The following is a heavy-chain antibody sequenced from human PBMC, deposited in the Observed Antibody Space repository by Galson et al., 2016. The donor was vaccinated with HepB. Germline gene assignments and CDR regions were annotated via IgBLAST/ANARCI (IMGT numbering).Heavy chain of an antibody. V-gene: IGHV4-34*01. CDR2: INHSGST. CDR3: ARVRITGNSDYFDF. CDR1: GGSFSGYY. D-gene: IGHD1-20*01. Sequence: SETLSLTCAVYGGSFSGYYWSWIRQPPGKGLEWYGDINHSGSTNYNPSLKSRVTISVDTSKNQFSLKLSSVTAADTAVYYCARVRITGNSDYFDFWGQGTLVTVSS. J-gene: IGHJ4*02.